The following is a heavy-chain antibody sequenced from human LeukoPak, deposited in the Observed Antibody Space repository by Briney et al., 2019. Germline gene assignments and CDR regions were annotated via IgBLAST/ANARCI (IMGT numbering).Heavy chain of an antibody. J-gene: IGHJ5*02. CDR1: GDRVSSNRSS. V-gene: IGHV6-1*01. CDR2: TYYRSKWYY. CDR3: SRGSWFDP. Sequence: SQTLSLTCAISGDRVSSNRSSWNWIRQSPSRGLEWLGRTYYRSKWYYDYAVSVKSRITIKSDTSKNQFSLLLNSVTPEDTAVYYCSRGSWFDPWGQGTLVTVSS.